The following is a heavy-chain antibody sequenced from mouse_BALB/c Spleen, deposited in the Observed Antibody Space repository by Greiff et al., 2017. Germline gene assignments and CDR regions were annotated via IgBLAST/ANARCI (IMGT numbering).Heavy chain of an antibody. CDR3: NAGGYRYDGGYYYAMDY. V-gene: IGHV14-4*02. D-gene: IGHD2-14*01. CDR1: GFNIKDYY. CDR2: IDPENGDT. J-gene: IGHJ4*01. Sequence: EVQLQQSGAELVRSGASVKLSCTASGFNIKDYYMHWVKQRPEQGLEWIGWIDPENGDTEYAPKFQGKATMTADTSSNTAYLQLSSLTSEDTAVYYCNAGGYRYDGGYYYAMDYWGQGTSVTVSS.